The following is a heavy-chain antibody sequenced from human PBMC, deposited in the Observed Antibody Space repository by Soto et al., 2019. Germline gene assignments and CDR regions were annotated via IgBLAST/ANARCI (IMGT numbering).Heavy chain of an antibody. Sequence: QLQLQESGPGLVKPSETLSLTCTVSGGSISSSSYYWGWIRQPPGKGLEWIGSIYYSGSTYYNPSLKSRVTISVDTSKNQFSLKLSSVTAADTAVYYCARRVRHEVGGYFDYWGQGTLVTVSS. V-gene: IGHV4-39*01. CDR2: IYYSGST. CDR3: ARRVRHEVGGYFDY. D-gene: IGHD1-26*01. J-gene: IGHJ4*02. CDR1: GGSISSSSYY.